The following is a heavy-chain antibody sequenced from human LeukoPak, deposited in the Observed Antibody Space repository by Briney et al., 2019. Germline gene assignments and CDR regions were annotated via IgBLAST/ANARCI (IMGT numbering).Heavy chain of an antibody. CDR1: GFSFGDYA. Sequence: GGSLRLSCTASGFSFGDYAMHWVRQTPGKGLEWVSLISGDGSSIYCKDSVKGRFTISRDNSENSLFLQMNSLTAEDAGIYYCTRDYCSGTSCHLFDYWGQGTLLTVSS. CDR2: ISGDGSSI. J-gene: IGHJ4*02. D-gene: IGHD2-2*01. CDR3: TRDYCSGTSCHLFDY. V-gene: IGHV3-43*02.